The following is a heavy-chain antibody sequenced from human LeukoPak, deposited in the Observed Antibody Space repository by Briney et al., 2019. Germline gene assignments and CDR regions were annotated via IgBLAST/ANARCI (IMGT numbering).Heavy chain of an antibody. V-gene: IGHV3-21*01. Sequence: GGSLRLSCAASGFTFSSYSMNWVRQAPGKGLEWVSSISSSSSYIYYADSVKGRFTISRDNAKNSLYLQMNSLRAEDMAVYYCARGFYDSSAFDYWGQGTLVTVSS. CDR2: ISSSSSYI. J-gene: IGHJ4*02. CDR3: ARGFYDSSAFDY. D-gene: IGHD3-22*01. CDR1: GFTFSSYS.